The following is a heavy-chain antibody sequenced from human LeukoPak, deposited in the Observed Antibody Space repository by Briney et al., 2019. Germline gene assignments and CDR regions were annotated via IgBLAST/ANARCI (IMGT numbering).Heavy chain of an antibody. CDR3: ARDYGDYLGFDY. J-gene: IGHJ4*02. V-gene: IGHV4-61*02. CDR2: IYASGST. Sequence: SETLSLTCTVSGGSISSGDYYWSWIRQPAGRGLEWIGRIYASGSTNYNPSLKNRVTISVDTSKNHFSLQLSSVTAADTAVYYCARDYGDYLGFDYWGQGALVTVSS. CDR1: GGSISSGDYY. D-gene: IGHD4-17*01.